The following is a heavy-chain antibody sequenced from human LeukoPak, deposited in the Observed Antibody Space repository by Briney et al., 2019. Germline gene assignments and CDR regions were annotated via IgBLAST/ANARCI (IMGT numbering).Heavy chain of an antibody. CDR2: ISSSSSYI. CDR1: GFTFSSYS. V-gene: IGHV3-21*01. D-gene: IGHD2-2*02. J-gene: IGHJ6*03. CDR3: ARDGIVVVPAAIAADYYYYMDV. Sequence: GGSLRLSCAASGFTFSSYSMNWVRQAPGKGLEWVSSISSSSSYIYYADSVKGRFTISRDNAKNSLYLQMNSLRAEDTAVYYCARDGIVVVPAAIAADYYYYMDVWGKGTTVTVSS.